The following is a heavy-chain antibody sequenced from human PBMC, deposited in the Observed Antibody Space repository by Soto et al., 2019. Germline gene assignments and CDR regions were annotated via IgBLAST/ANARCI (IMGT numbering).Heavy chain of an antibody. J-gene: IGHJ6*02. CDR2: ISYDGSNK. CDR3: AKDLEAARPYYYYGMDV. V-gene: IGHV3-30*18. Sequence: GGSLRLSCAASGFTFISYGMRWVRQAPGKGLEWVAVISYDGSNKYYADSVKGRFTISRDNSKNTLYLQMNSLRAEDTAVYYCAKDLEAARPYYYYGMDVWGQGTTVTVSS. CDR1: GFTFISYG. D-gene: IGHD6-6*01.